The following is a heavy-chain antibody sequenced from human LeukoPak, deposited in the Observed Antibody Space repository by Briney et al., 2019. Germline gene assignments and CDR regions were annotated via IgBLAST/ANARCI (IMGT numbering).Heavy chain of an antibody. Sequence: GGSLRLSCAASGFTFDDYGMSWVRQAPGKGLEWVAVISYDGSNKYYADSVKGRFTISRDNSKNTVHLQMNSLRAEDTAMYYCARRAGDYSHPYDYWGQGTLVTVSS. CDR3: ARRAGDYSHPYDY. CDR2: ISYDGSNK. CDR1: GFTFDDYG. J-gene: IGHJ4*02. D-gene: IGHD3-22*01. V-gene: IGHV3-30*03.